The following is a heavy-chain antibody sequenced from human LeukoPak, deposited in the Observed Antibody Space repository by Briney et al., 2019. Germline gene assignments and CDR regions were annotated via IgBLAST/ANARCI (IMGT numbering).Heavy chain of an antibody. V-gene: IGHV4-39*01. CDR3: VRRYYRLSSFDY. CDR1: GVSISSMSFH. D-gene: IGHD3-10*01. J-gene: IGHJ4*02. CDR2: IYYSGSS. Sequence: SETLSLTCTVSGVSISSMSFHWRWIRQPPGKGLEWIGSIYYSGSSYYNPALKSRVTISLHTSKNQLSLKPSSVTAADPAVYYCVRRYYRLSSFDYWGEGTLVTVSS.